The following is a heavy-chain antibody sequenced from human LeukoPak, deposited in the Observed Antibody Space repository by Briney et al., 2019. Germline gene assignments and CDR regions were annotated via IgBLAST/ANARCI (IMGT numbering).Heavy chain of an antibody. CDR2: ISSSSSAI. J-gene: IGHJ4*02. CDR1: GFTFSSYT. D-gene: IGHD3-9*01. V-gene: IGHV3-48*02. CDR3: ARGAIRYSDY. Sequence: PGRSLRLSCAASGFTFSSYTMNWVRQAPGKALEWVSSISSSSSAIYYAASVKGRFTISRDNAKNSLYLQMNSLRDEDTAVYFCARGAIRYSDYWGQGTLVTVSS.